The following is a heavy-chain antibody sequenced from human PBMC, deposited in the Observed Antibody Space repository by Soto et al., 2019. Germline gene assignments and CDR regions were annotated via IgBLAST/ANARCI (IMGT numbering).Heavy chain of an antibody. J-gene: IGHJ4*02. D-gene: IGHD3-10*01. V-gene: IGHV3-23*01. CDR2: ISKRGDAT. CDR3: AKMAYFGDPPGGDS. CDR1: GFTFSSSA. Sequence: EVQLLESGGALVQPGGSLRLSCAASGFTFSSSAMAWARQAPGEGLEWLSCISKRGDATFYADSVKGRFPISRDNSKNTLYLQMNSLGADDTAVYHCAKMAYFGDPPGGDSWGQGTLVTVSS.